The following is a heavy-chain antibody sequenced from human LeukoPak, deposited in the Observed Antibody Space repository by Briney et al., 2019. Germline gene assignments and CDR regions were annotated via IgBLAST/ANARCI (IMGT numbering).Heavy chain of an antibody. J-gene: IGHJ4*02. CDR2: ITRSSTTI. CDR3: ARDGVGATN. CDR1: GFSFSSYG. V-gene: IGHV3-48*01. Sequence: LTGGSLRLSCAASGFSFSSYGMHWVRQAPGKGLEWVSYITRSSTTIYYADSVKGRFTISRDNSKNTLYLQMNSLRAEDTAVYYCARDGVGATNWGQGTLVTVSS. D-gene: IGHD1-26*01.